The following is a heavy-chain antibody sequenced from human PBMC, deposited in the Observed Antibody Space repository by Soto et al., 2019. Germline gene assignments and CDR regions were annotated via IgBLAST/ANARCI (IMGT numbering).Heavy chain of an antibody. CDR2: IYYSGST. Sequence: SETLSLTCIVSGGSISSSSYYWGWIRQPPGKGLEWIGSIYYSGSTYYNPSLKSRVSISVDTSKNQFSLKLSSVTAADTAVYYCARQVPAAIRLGWFDPWGQGTLVTVSS. CDR1: GGSISSSSYY. CDR3: ARQVPAAIRLGWFDP. D-gene: IGHD2-2*02. J-gene: IGHJ5*02. V-gene: IGHV4-39*01.